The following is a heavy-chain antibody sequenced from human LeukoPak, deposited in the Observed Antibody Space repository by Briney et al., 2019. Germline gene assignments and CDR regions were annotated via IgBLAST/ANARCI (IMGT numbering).Heavy chain of an antibody. V-gene: IGHV4-31*03. CDR1: GGSISSGGYY. CDR2: IYYSGST. Sequence: SETLSLTCTVSGGSISSGGYYWSWIRQHPGKGLEWIGYIYYSGSTYYNPSLKSRVTISVDTSKNQFSLKLSSATAADTAVYYCARQSDYGDPPDYGMDVWGQGTTVTASS. D-gene: IGHD4-17*01. J-gene: IGHJ6*02. CDR3: ARQSDYGDPPDYGMDV.